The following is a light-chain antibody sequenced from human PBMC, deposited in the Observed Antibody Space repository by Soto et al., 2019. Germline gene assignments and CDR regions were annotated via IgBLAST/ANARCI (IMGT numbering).Light chain of an antibody. CDR3: QQSYSTPIT. J-gene: IGKJ5*01. V-gene: IGKV1-39*01. Sequence: DIQMTHSPSSLSSSVVYRVTITCRASHSISSFLNWYQQKPGKAPKLLIYAASTLQNEVPSRFSGSGSGTDFTLIISSLQPEDCATYYCQQSYSTPITFGQGTRLEIK. CDR1: HSISSF. CDR2: AAS.